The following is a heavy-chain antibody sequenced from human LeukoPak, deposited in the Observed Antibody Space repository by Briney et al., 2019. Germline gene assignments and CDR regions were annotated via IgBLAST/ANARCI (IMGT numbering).Heavy chain of an antibody. J-gene: IGHJ4*02. Sequence: ASVKVSCKASGGTFSSYAISWVRQAPGQGLEWMGRTIPIFGTANYAQKFQGRVTITTDESTSTAYMELSSLRSEDTAVYYCARAGSCSGGSCYPPPFDYWGQGTLVTVSS. CDR1: GGTFSSYA. CDR2: TIPIFGTA. D-gene: IGHD2-15*01. CDR3: ARAGSCSGGSCYPPPFDY. V-gene: IGHV1-69*05.